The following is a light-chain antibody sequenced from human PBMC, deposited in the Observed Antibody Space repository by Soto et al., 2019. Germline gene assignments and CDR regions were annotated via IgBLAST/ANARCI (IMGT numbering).Light chain of an antibody. CDR3: QQYDVYST. J-gene: IGKJ1*01. V-gene: IGKV1-5*03. Sequence: IQISQSPSTLSAAVGGTVTITCRASQSISSWLAWYQQRPGTAPNLLIYKASTLQSGVPSRFSGSGYGTVFTLTINRLQPDDSATYYCQQYDVYSTFGQGTKVDIK. CDR1: QSISSW. CDR2: KAS.